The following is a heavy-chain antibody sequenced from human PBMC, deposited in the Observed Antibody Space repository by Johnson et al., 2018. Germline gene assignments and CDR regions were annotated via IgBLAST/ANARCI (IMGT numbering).Heavy chain of an antibody. CDR1: GFTFSDCY. V-gene: IGHV3-11*01. J-gene: IGHJ6*02. Sequence: QVQLVESGGGVVQPGRSLRLSCAASGFTFSDCYMTWIRQAPGKGLEWISYISSSGGTIFYADSVEGRFTISRDNAKNSVYLQMNSLRAEDTAVYYCARGRMGAAAPRPYGMDVWGQGTTVTVSS. CDR2: ISSSGGTI. CDR3: ARGRMGAAAPRPYGMDV. D-gene: IGHD2-15*01.